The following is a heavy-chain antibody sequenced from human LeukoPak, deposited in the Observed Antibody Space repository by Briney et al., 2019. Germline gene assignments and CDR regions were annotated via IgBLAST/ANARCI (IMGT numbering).Heavy chain of an antibody. V-gene: IGHV1-69*13. Sequence: GASVKVSCKASGGTFSSYAISWVRQAPGQGLEWMGGIIPIFGTANYAQKFQGRVTITADESTSTAYMELSSLRSEDTAVYYCARAWYYDILTGYSNYLDYWGQGTLVTVSS. CDR1: GGTFSSYA. D-gene: IGHD3-9*01. CDR3: ARAWYYDILTGYSNYLDY. CDR2: IIPIFGTA. J-gene: IGHJ4*02.